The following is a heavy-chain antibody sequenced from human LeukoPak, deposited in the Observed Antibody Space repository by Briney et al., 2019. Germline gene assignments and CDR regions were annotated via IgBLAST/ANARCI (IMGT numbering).Heavy chain of an antibody. Sequence: GGSLRLSCAASGFTFSSYEMNWVRQAPGKGLEWVSYISSSGSTIYYADSVKGRFTISRDNAKNSLYLQMNSLRAEDTAVYYCARDPRLTGYSGPNYFDYWGQGTLVTVSS. D-gene: IGHD3-9*01. CDR3: ARDPRLTGYSGPNYFDY. CDR1: GFTFSSYE. V-gene: IGHV3-48*03. J-gene: IGHJ4*02. CDR2: ISSSGSTI.